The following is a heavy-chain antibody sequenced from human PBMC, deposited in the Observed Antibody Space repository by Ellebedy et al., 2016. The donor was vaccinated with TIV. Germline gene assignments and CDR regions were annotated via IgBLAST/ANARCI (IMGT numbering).Heavy chain of an antibody. J-gene: IGHJ5*02. CDR3: GRDAVTGNGRWDWLDP. CDR1: GFTFTSYA. Sequence: GESLKISCAASGFTFTSYAMTWVRQAPGKGLEWVSSVIHDGTITYYADSVKGRFTISRDNSRNTLYLQMNSLRADDSAIYYCGRDAVTGNGRWDWLDPWGRGSLVTVSS. CDR2: VIHDGTIT. D-gene: IGHD2-21*02. V-gene: IGHV3-23*01.